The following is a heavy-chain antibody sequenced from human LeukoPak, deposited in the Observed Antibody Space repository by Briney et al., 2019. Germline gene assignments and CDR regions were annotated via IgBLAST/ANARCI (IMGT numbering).Heavy chain of an antibody. J-gene: IGHJ4*02. CDR2: IYHSGST. CDR1: GYSISSGYY. V-gene: IGHV4-38-2*02. Sequence: SETLSLTCTVSGYSISSGYYWGWIRQPPGKGLEWIGSIYHSGSTYYNPSLKSRVTISVDTSKNQFSLKLSSVTAADTAVYYCARVGVTAIDYWGQGTLVTVSS. CDR3: ARVGVTAIDY. D-gene: IGHD2-21*02.